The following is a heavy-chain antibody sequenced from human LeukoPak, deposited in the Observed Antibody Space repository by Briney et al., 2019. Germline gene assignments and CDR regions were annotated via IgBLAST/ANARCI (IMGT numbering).Heavy chain of an antibody. J-gene: IGHJ4*02. Sequence: GESLKISCKGSGYSFTNYWIGWVRHMPGKGLEWMGSIYPGDSDTRYSPSFQGQATISADKSISTAYLQWSSLKASDTAMYYCARGLIASRRGIMDYWGQGTLVTVSS. CDR2: IYPGDSDT. CDR3: ARGLIASRRGIMDY. D-gene: IGHD6-6*01. V-gene: IGHV5-51*01. CDR1: GYSFTNYW.